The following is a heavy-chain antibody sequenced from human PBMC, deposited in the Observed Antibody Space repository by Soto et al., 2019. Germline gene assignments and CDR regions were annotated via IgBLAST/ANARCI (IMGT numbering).Heavy chain of an antibody. CDR1: GFTFGHYV. CDR3: AKADTGWFAP. J-gene: IGHJ5*02. CDR2: ITGSSGST. D-gene: IGHD3-10*01. Sequence: GGSLRLSCAASGFTFGHYVMSWARQAPGKGLEWVSTITGSSGSTTYTESVKGRFTISRDNSKNSLYLQMNNLRAEDTAIYYCAKADTGWFAPWGRGTLVTVSS. V-gene: IGHV3-23*01.